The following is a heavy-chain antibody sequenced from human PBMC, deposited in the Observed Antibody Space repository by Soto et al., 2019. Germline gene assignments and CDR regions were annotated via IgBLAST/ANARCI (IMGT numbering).Heavy chain of an antibody. CDR2: ISGSGGST. J-gene: IGHJ4*02. Sequence: PGGSLRLSCAASGVTFSSYAMSWVRQATGKGLEWVSAISGSGGSTYYADSVKGRFTISRDNSKNTLYLQMNSLRAEDTAVYYCAKDSPGSSSWPPEYSGYDLDYWGQGTLVTVSS. CDR1: GVTFSSYA. CDR3: AKDSPGSSSWPPEYSGYDLDY. D-gene: IGHD5-12*01. V-gene: IGHV3-23*01.